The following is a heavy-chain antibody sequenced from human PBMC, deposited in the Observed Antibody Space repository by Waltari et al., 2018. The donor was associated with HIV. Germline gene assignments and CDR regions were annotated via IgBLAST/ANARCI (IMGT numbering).Heavy chain of an antibody. D-gene: IGHD2-2*01. CDR2: ISRDNRES. Sequence: VRLMESGGGLVEPGGSLTISCAASGFTFSRYTMNLIRHIPGKGLEWLASISRDNRESYYIDSIKGRFTISRDNAANSVFLHMDRLRVDDTAQYFCVRDDPGYEPIDYWGRGTRVTVSS. J-gene: IGHJ4*02. CDR1: GFTFSRYT. CDR3: VRDDPGYEPIDY. V-gene: IGHV3-21*02.